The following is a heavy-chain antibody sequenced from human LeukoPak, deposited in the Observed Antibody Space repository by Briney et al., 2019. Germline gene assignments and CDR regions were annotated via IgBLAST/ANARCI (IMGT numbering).Heavy chain of an antibody. Sequence: GGSLRLSCAASGFTFSSYAMSWVRQAPGKGLEWVSAISGSGGSTYYAASVKGRFTISRDNSKNTLFLQMNSLRAEDTAVYYCAKLLSSVAGPNSGFDYWGQGTLVTVSS. J-gene: IGHJ4*02. CDR2: ISGSGGST. V-gene: IGHV3-23*01. CDR1: GFTFSSYA. D-gene: IGHD6-19*01. CDR3: AKLLSSVAGPNSGFDY.